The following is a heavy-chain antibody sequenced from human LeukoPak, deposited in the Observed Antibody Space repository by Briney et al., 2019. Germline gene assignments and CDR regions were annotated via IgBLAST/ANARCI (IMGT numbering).Heavy chain of an antibody. CDR1: GGSISSYY. J-gene: IGHJ5*02. CDR2: IYYSGST. CDR3: ARHYGQGWWISGWNWFDP. D-gene: IGHD6-19*01. V-gene: IGHV4-59*08. Sequence: SETLSLTCTVSGGSISSYYWSWIRQPPGKGLEWIGYIYYSGSTNYNPSLKSRVTISVDTSKNQFSLKLSSVTAADTAVYYCARHYGQGWWISGWNWFDPWGQGTLVTVSS.